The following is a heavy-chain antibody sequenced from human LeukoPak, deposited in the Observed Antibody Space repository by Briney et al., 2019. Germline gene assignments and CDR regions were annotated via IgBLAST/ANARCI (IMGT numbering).Heavy chain of an antibody. CDR3: ARDYSSNWLFDY. D-gene: IGHD6-13*01. CDR1: GFTFDTYV. V-gene: IGHV3-48*03. Sequence: GGSLRLSCVGSGFTFDTYVMNWVRQAPGTGREWLSFISRGGIEIHYAASVEGRFTISRDDAKNTLYLQMTSLRDEDTAVYYCARDYSSNWLFDYWGQGTLVTVSS. CDR2: ISRGGIEI. J-gene: IGHJ4*02.